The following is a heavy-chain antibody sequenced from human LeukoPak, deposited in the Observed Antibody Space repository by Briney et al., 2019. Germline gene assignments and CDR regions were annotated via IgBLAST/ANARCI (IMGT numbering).Heavy chain of an antibody. Sequence: SETLSLTCTVSGGSISSYHWSWIRQPAGKGLEWIGRIHSSGSTNHNPSLKSRVTMSLDPSKNQFSLKLSSVTAADTAVYYCARDGLYSYGYSYFDYWGQGILVTVSS. V-gene: IGHV4-4*07. CDR3: ARDGLYSYGYSYFDY. CDR2: IHSSGST. J-gene: IGHJ4*02. D-gene: IGHD5-18*01. CDR1: GGSISSYH.